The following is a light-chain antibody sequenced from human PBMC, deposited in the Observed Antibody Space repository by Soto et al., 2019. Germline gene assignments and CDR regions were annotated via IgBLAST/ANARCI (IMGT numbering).Light chain of an antibody. CDR1: SSDIGAYNH. Sequence: QSALTQPASVSGSPGQSSTSSCTGTSSDIGAYNHVSWYQQYPGKAPTLMIYEVTNRPSGVSSRFSGSKSGNTASLTISGLQAEDEGDYYCSSYTTSDTWVFGGGTKVTVL. V-gene: IGLV2-14*01. CDR3: SSYTTSDTWV. CDR2: EVT. J-gene: IGLJ3*02.